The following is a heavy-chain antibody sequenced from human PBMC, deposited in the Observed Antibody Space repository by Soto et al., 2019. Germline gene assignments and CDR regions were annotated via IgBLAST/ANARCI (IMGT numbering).Heavy chain of an antibody. CDR2: ISGGGGST. CDR3: AKGVGCSGGSCYPHSTYYYYYYMDV. D-gene: IGHD2-15*01. J-gene: IGHJ6*03. V-gene: IGHV3-23*01. CDR1: GFTFSNYA. Sequence: GGSLRLSCAASGFTFSNYAMSWVRQAPGKGLEWVSGISGGGGSTYYADSVKGRFTISRDNSKNTLYLQMNSLRAEDTAVYYCAKGVGCSGGSCYPHSTYYYYYYMDVWGKGTTVTVSS.